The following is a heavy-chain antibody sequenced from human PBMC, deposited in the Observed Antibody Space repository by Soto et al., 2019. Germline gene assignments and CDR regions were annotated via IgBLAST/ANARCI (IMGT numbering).Heavy chain of an antibody. CDR2: INCYNGVT. Sequence: ASVKVSCKASGDISPRYGISWVRQAPGQGLEWLGWINCYNGVTNYAQSLQGRVTLTTDTSTSTAYMELRSLRSDDTAVYYCARDLGSSWGQGTLVTVSS. V-gene: IGHV1-18*01. CDR1: GDISPRYG. CDR3: ARDLGSS. J-gene: IGHJ4*02. D-gene: IGHD6-13*01.